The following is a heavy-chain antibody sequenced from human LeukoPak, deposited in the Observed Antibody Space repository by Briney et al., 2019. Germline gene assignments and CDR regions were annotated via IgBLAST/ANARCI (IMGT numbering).Heavy chain of an antibody. CDR1: GYTFSSYA. CDR2: SSTYNGNT. V-gene: IGHV1-18*01. CDR3: ARVSYSGGYTFGYGDY. D-gene: IGHD5-18*01. J-gene: IGHJ4*02. Sequence: ASVTVSCQASGYTFSSYAITWVRQAPGQGLEWMGWSSTYNGNTNYAQKLQGRVTMTTDTSTSTAYMELRSLRSDDTAVYYCARVSYSGGYTFGYGDYWGQGTLVTVSS.